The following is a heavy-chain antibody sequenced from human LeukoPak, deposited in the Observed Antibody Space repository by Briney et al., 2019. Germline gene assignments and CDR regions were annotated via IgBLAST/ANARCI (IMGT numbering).Heavy chain of an antibody. D-gene: IGHD3-22*01. CDR2: INPNGGSP. V-gene: IGHV1-46*01. Sequence: GASANVSCKASGYSFTSYYIHWVRQAPGHGLEWMGVINPNGGSPTYAQKFQGRVTMTRETSTSTVYMELSSLRSDDTAVYYCARHYYDGGGYWGQGALVTVSS. CDR1: GYSFTSYY. J-gene: IGHJ4*02. CDR3: ARHYYDGGGY.